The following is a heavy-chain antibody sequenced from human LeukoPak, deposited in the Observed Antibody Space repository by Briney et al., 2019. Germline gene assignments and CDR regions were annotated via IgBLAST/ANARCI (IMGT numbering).Heavy chain of an antibody. CDR3: AREELLWFGVSSPKDAFDM. CDR2: INPNSGAT. D-gene: IGHD3-10*01. V-gene: IGHV1-2*02. J-gene: IGHJ3*02. CDR1: GYTFTAYY. Sequence: ASVKVSCKASGYTFTAYYMHWVRQAPGQGLEWMGWINPNSGATKYEQKFQGRVTMTRDTSISTAYMELNWLTSDDTAVYYCAREELLWFGVSSPKDAFDMWGHGTMVTVSS.